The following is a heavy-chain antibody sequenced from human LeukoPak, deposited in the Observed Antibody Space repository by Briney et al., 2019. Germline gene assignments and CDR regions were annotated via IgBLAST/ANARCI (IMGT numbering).Heavy chain of an antibody. Sequence: PSETLSLTCTVSGGSLSNYYWSWIRQPPGKGLEWIGYIYYSGSTSYYPSLESRVTISVDTSKTQFSLELSSVTAADTAVYYCARHLRNSFFDYWGQGTLVTVSS. V-gene: IGHV4-59*08. CDR1: GGSLSNYY. D-gene: IGHD2/OR15-2a*01. J-gene: IGHJ4*02. CDR3: ARHLRNSFFDY. CDR2: IYYSGST.